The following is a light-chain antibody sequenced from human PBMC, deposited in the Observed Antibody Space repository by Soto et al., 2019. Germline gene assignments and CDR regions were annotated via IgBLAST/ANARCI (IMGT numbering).Light chain of an antibody. CDR1: QTITNNY. CDR2: GAS. CDR3: QQYSISPRT. V-gene: IGKV3-20*01. Sequence: EIVLTQSPGTLSLSPGERATLSCRASQTITNNYLAWYQHKPGQAPRLLIYGASSRATGIADRFSGGGSGTDFTLTISRLEPEDFAVYYCQQYSISPRTFGQGTKLETK. J-gene: IGKJ2*01.